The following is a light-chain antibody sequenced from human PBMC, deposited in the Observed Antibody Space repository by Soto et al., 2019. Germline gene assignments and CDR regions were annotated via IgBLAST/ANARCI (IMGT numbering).Light chain of an antibody. J-gene: IGLJ1*01. V-gene: IGLV2-11*01. CDR2: DVS. CDR1: SSDVGGYNY. CDR3: CSYAGSYTWV. Sequence: QSALTQPRSVSGSPGQSVTISCTGTSSDVGGYNYVSWYQQHPGKAPKLMIYDVSKRPSGLPDRFSGSKSGNTASLTISGLQADDEADYYCCSYAGSYTWVFGTGTKLTVL.